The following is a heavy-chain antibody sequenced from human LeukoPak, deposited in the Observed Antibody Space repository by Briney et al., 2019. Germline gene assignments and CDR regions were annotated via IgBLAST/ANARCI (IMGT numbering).Heavy chain of an antibody. CDR3: ARPTGYSSSWYDAFDI. CDR2: ISSTSSYI. J-gene: IGHJ3*02. CDR1: GFTFSSSS. D-gene: IGHD6-13*01. Sequence: PGGSLRLSCAASGFTFSSSSMNWVRQAPGKGLEWVSSISSTSSYIYYADSVKGRFTISRDNAKNSLYLQMNSLRAEDTAVYYCARPTGYSSSWYDAFDIWGQGTMVTVSS. V-gene: IGHV3-21*01.